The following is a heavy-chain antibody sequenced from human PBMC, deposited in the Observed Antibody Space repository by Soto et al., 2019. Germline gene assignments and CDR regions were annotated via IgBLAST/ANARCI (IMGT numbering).Heavy chain of an antibody. CDR3: ARDFVELPYYYYYMDV. V-gene: IGHV1-2*04. J-gene: IGHJ6*03. Sequence: ASVKVSCKASGYTFTGYYMHWVRQAPGQGLGWMGWINPNSGGTNYAQKFQGWVTMTRDTSISTAYMELSRLRSDDTAVYYCARDFVELPYYYYYMDVWGKGTTVTVSS. D-gene: IGHD3-10*01. CDR1: GYTFTGYY. CDR2: INPNSGGT.